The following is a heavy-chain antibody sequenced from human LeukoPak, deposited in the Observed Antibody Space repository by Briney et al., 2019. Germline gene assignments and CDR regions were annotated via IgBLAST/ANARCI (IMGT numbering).Heavy chain of an antibody. J-gene: IGHJ4*02. D-gene: IGHD2-15*01. Sequence: PGGSLRLSCAASGFTFSSYAMSWVRQAPGKGLEGVSAISGSGGSTYYADSVKGRFTISRDNSKNPLYLQMNSPRAEDTAVYYCAKDQGGIVVVVAANYDYWGQGTLVTVSS. CDR2: ISGSGGST. V-gene: IGHV3-23*01. CDR1: GFTFSSYA. CDR3: AKDQGGIVVVVAANYDY.